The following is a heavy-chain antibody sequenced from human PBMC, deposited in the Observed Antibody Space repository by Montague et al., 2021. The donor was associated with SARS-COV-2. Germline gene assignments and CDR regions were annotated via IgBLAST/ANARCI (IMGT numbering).Heavy chain of an antibody. CDR3: AGMLVPYYGMDV. Sequence: SLRLSCAASGFTFSSYGMHWVRQAPGKGLEWVAVIWYDGSNKYYADSVKGRFTISRDNSKNTLCLQMNSLGAEDTAVYYCAGMLVPYYGMDVWGQGTTVTVSS. D-gene: IGHD6-13*01. J-gene: IGHJ6*02. V-gene: IGHV3-33*01. CDR2: IWYDGSNK. CDR1: GFTFSSYG.